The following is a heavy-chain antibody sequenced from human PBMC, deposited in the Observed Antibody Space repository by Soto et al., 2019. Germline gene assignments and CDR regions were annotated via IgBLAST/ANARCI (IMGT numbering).Heavy chain of an antibody. Sequence: SETLSLTCAVYGGSFSGYYWSWIRQPPGKGLEWIGEINHSGSTNYNPSLKSRVTISVDTSKNQFSLKLSSVTAADTAVYYCARAKAARLPSRYYYMDVWGKGTTVTVSS. J-gene: IGHJ6*03. D-gene: IGHD6-6*01. CDR1: GGSFSGYY. V-gene: IGHV4-34*01. CDR2: INHSGST. CDR3: ARAKAARLPSRYYYMDV.